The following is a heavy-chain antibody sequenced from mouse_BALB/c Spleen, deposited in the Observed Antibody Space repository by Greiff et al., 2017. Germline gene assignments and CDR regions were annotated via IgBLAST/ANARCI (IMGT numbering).Heavy chain of an antibody. CDR2: IDPSDSYT. Sequence: LQPGAELVKPGASVKLSCKASGYTFTSYWMHWVKQRPGQGLEWIGEIDPSDSYTNYNQKFKGKATLTVDKSSSTAYMQLSSLTSEDSAVYYCARPLYYYGSAWFAYWGQGTLVTVSA. D-gene: IGHD1-1*01. CDR3: ARPLYYYGSAWFAY. V-gene: IGHV1-69*02. J-gene: IGHJ3*01. CDR1: GYTFTSYW.